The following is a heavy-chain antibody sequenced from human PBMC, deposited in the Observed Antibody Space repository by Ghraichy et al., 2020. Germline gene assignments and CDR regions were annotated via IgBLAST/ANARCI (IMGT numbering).Heavy chain of an antibody. Sequence: GESLNISCEVSGFTFSNYEMNWVRHAPGKGLEWVAYISISGSNIYYTDSVKGRFTISRDNAKNSLYLQMNSLRAEDTAVYYCARGGSSCCLFNAFDMWGQGTMVTVSS. J-gene: IGHJ3*02. V-gene: IGHV3-48*03. CDR2: ISISGSNI. D-gene: IGHD6-19*01. CDR3: ARGGSSCCLFNAFDM. CDR1: GFTFSNYE.